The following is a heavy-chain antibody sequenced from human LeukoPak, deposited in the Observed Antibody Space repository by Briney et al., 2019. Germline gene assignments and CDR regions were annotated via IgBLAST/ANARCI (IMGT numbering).Heavy chain of an antibody. CDR3: AREGPVPTLFDY. CDR2: IIPIFGTA. V-gene: IGHV1-69*01. D-gene: IGHD1-1*01. Sequence: SVKVSCKASGGTSSSYAISWVRQAPGQGLEWMGGIIPIFGTANYAQKFQGRVTITADESTSTAYMELSSLRSEDTAVYYCAREGPVPTLFDYWGQGTLVTVSS. J-gene: IGHJ4*02. CDR1: GGTSSSYA.